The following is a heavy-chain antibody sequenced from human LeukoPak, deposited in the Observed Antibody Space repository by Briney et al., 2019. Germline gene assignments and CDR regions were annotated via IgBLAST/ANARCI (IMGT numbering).Heavy chain of an antibody. D-gene: IGHD6-6*01. V-gene: IGHV4-30-4*01. Sequence: SETLSLTCTVSGGSIISGDFYWIWIRQPPGKGLEWIGYIYYSGSTYYNPSLKSLITISADTSKNQFSLKLSSVTAADTAVYYCARGDWSSSIDYWGQGTLVTVSS. CDR2: IYYSGST. CDR3: ARGDWSSSIDY. J-gene: IGHJ4*02. CDR1: GGSIISGDFY.